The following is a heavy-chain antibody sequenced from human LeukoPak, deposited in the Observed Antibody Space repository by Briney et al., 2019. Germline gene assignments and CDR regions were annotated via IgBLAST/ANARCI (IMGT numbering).Heavy chain of an antibody. Sequence: PGGSLRLSCAASGFTFDDYTMHWVRQAPGKGLEWVSSISSSSSYIYYADSVKGRFTISRDNSKSSLYLQMNSLRTEDTALYYCAKDSALRGIYNWFDPWGQGTLVTVSS. CDR2: ISSSSSYI. J-gene: IGHJ5*02. CDR1: GFTFDDYT. V-gene: IGHV3-43*01. CDR3: AKDSALRGIYNWFDP. D-gene: IGHD3-10*01.